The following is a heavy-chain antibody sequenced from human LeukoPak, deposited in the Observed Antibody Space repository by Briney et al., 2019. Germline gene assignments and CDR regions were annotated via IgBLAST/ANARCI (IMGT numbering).Heavy chain of an antibody. CDR3: ARDLLYCSSTSCHNNWFDP. CDR2: IYYSGST. CDR1: GGSISSGDYY. V-gene: IGHV4-30-4*08. Sequence: SETLSLTCTVSGGSISSGDYYWSWIRQPQGKGLEWIGYIYYSGSTYYNPSLQCRFTISVDTSKIQFSLKLSSVTAADTAVYYCARDLLYCSSTSCHNNWFDPWGQGTLVTVSS. J-gene: IGHJ5*02. D-gene: IGHD2-2*01.